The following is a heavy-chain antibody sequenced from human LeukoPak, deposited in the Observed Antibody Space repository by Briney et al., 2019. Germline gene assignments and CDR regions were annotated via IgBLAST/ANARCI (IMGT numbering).Heavy chain of an antibody. Sequence: GWSLRLSCAASGFNFIDYSMNWVRQAPGKGLEWISYIEISSGNTKYADSVKGRFTISRDNSKNTLYLQMNSLRAEDTAVYYCAKDLAGSGSYYFDYWGQGTLVTVSS. D-gene: IGHD1-26*01. CDR2: IEISSGNT. J-gene: IGHJ4*02. V-gene: IGHV3-48*01. CDR3: AKDLAGSGSYYFDY. CDR1: GFNFIDYS.